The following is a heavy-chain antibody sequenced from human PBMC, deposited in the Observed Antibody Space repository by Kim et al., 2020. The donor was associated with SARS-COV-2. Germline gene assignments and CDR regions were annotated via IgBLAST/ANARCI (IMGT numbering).Heavy chain of an antibody. J-gene: IGHJ4*02. V-gene: IGHV4-4*02. Sequence: PSLKSRVTLAVDKSKNQFSLKLSSVTAADTAVYYCARVPFRGYSYGTFDYWGQGTLVTVSS. D-gene: IGHD5-18*01. CDR3: ARVPFRGYSYGTFDY.